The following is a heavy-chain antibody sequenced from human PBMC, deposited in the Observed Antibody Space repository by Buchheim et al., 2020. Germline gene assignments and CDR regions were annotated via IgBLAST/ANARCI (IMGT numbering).Heavy chain of an antibody. V-gene: IGHV4-30-4*01. J-gene: IGHJ2*01. Sequence: QVQLQESGPGLVKPSQTLSLTCTVSGGSISSGDYYWSWIRQPPGKGLEWIGYIYYSGSTYYNPSLKSRVTISVDPSKNQFSLKLSSVTAADTAVYYCARAAPELWSGYLYWYFDLWGRGTL. CDR1: GGSISSGDYY. CDR3: ARAAPELWSGYLYWYFDL. CDR2: IYYSGST. D-gene: IGHD3-3*01.